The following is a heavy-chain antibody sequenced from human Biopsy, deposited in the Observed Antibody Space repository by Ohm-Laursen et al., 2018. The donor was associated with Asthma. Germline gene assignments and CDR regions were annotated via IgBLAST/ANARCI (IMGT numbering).Heavy chain of an antibody. D-gene: IGHD2-2*01. CDR1: GGTFNTYV. V-gene: IGHV1-69*13. CDR2: INSVFGTT. Sequence: SVKVSCKSLGGTFNTYVIGWVRQAPGQGLEWMSGINSVFGTTTYPQKFQDRVTITADDSTSTVYMELSSLRSEDTTVYYCARKAGSCISRTCYSLDFWGQGTLVTVSS. J-gene: IGHJ4*02. CDR3: ARKAGSCISRTCYSLDF.